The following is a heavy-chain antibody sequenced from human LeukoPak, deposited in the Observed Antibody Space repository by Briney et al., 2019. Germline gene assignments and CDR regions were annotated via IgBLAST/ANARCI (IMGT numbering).Heavy chain of an antibody. CDR2: IYYSGST. V-gene: IGHV4-39*01. CDR3: ARLVSRVDDGDYYYGMDV. Sequence: PSETLSLTFTVSGGSISSSSYYWGWIRQPPGKGLEWIGSIYYSGSTYYNPSLKSRVTISVDTSKNQFSLKLSSVTAADTAVYYCARLVSRVDDGDYYYGMDVWGQGTTVTVSS. J-gene: IGHJ6*02. CDR1: GGSISSSSYY. D-gene: IGHD4/OR15-4a*01.